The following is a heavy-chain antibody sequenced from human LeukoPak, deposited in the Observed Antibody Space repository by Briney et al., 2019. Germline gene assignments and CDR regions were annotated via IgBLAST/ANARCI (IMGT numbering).Heavy chain of an antibody. V-gene: IGHV4-4*07. Sequence: SETLSLTCTVSGGSISSYYWSWIRQPAGKGLEWIGRIYTSGSTNYNPSLKSRVTMSVDTSKNQFSLKLSSVTAADTAVYYCASSWGYYEDDALDIWGQGTMVTVSS. CDR3: ASSWGYYEDDALDI. CDR2: IYTSGST. CDR1: GGSISSYY. D-gene: IGHD3-22*01. J-gene: IGHJ3*02.